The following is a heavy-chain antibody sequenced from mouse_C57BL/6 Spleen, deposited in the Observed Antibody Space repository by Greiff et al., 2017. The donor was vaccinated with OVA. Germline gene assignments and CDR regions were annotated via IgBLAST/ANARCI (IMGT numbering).Heavy chain of an antibody. CDR1: GYTFTGYW. V-gene: IGHV1-9*01. D-gene: IGHD1-1*02. CDR2: IFPGSGNT. Sequence: QVQLQQSGAELMKPGASVKLSCKATGYTFTGYWIEWVKQRPGHGLEWIGDIFPGSGNTNYNEKFKGKATVTADTSSNTAYMQLSSLTTEDSAIDSCARGLIYDDGSSYYFDYWGQGTTLTVSS. CDR3: ARGLIYDDGSSYYFDY. J-gene: IGHJ2*01.